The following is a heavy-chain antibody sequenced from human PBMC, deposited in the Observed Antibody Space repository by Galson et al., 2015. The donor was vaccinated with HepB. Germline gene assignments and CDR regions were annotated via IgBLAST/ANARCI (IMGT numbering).Heavy chain of an antibody. CDR3: ARESMYYYGSGGKRKRNWFDP. V-gene: IGHV1-2*02. CDR1: GYTFTGYY. Sequence: QSGAEVKKPGESLRISCKASGYTFTGYYMHWVRQAPGQGLEWMGWINPNSGGTNYAQKFQGRVTMTRDTSISTAYMELSRLRSDDTAVYYCARESMYYYGSGGKRKRNWFDPWGQGTLVTVSS. J-gene: IGHJ5*02. CDR2: INPNSGGT. D-gene: IGHD3-10*01.